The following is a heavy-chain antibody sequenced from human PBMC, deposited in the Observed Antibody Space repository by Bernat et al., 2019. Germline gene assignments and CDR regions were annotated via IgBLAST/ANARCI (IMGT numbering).Heavy chain of an antibody. D-gene: IGHD6-13*01. CDR2: ISSNVGST. V-gene: IGHV3-64D*06. CDR1: GFTFSSYA. CDR3: VKDSGIAAAYFDY. Sequence: EVQLVESGGGLVQPGGSLRLSCSASGFTFSSYAMHWVRQAPGKGLEYVSAISSNVGSTYYADSVKGRFTISRDNSKNTLYLQMSSLRAEDTAVYYCVKDSGIAAAYFDYWGQGTLVTVSS. J-gene: IGHJ4*02.